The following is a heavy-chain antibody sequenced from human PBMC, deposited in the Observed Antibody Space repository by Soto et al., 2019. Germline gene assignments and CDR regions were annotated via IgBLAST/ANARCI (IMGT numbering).Heavy chain of an antibody. V-gene: IGHV4-31*03. CDR2: VYSGGST. Sequence: QVQLQESGPGLVKPSQTLSLTCTVSGGSISSGNYYWSWIRQHPGKGLEWIGYVYSGGSTYYSPSLKSRVTISLDTSKNQFSLKLNSVTAADTAVYYCERGHRVYDNSGAFDIWGRGTMVTVSS. CDR3: ERGHRVYDNSGAFDI. D-gene: IGHD5-12*01. CDR1: GGSISSGNYY. J-gene: IGHJ3*02.